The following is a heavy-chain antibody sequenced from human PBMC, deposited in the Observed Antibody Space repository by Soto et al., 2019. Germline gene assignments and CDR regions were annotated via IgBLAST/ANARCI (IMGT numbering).Heavy chain of an antibody. CDR3: TRHVPNQPYCSSTSCRQTVDV. Sequence: GGSLRLSCAASGFTFSGSAMHWVRQASGKGLEWVGRIRSKANSYATAYAASVKGRFTISRDDSKNTAYLQMNSLKTENTAVYYCTRHVPNQPYCSSTSCRQTVDVWGQGTTVTVSS. CDR2: IRSKANSYAT. CDR1: GFTFSGSA. V-gene: IGHV3-73*01. J-gene: IGHJ6*02. D-gene: IGHD2-2*01.